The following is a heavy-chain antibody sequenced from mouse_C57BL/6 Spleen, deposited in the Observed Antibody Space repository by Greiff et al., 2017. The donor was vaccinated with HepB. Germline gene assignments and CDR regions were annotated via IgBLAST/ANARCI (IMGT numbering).Heavy chain of an antibody. V-gene: IGHV5-16*01. D-gene: IGHD1-1*01. CDR2: INYDGSST. Sequence: EVKLMESEGGLVQPGSSMKLSCTASGFTFSDYYMAWVRQVPEKGLEWVANINYDGSSTYYLDSLKSRFIISRDNAKNILYLHMSSLKSEDTATYYCARGGTTVVGPYWYFDVWGTGTTVTVSS. J-gene: IGHJ1*03. CDR1: GFTFSDYY. CDR3: ARGGTTVVGPYWYFDV.